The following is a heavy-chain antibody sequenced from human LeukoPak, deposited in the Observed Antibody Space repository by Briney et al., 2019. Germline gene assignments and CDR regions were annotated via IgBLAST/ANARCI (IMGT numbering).Heavy chain of an antibody. CDR3: AKGDSGFYFYFDY. Sequence: GKSLRPSCAASEFTFSNYGMHWVRQAPGKGLELVAGISSDGSEEYYADSVEGRFTISRDNPKNTLYLEMNSLRAEDTAVYYCAKGDSGFYFYFDYWGQGTLVTVSS. CDR1: EFTFSNYG. J-gene: IGHJ4*02. D-gene: IGHD3-22*01. V-gene: IGHV3-30*18. CDR2: ISSDGSEE.